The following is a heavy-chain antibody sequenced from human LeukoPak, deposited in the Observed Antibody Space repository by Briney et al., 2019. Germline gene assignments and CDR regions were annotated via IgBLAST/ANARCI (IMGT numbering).Heavy chain of an antibody. CDR3: ARGGYYGSGNDFRFDP. CDR1: GGSFSGDF. Sequence: KPSETLSLTCAVYGGSFSGDFWSWIRQSPGKGLEWIGEINHGGSTTYNPSLQSRVTMSVDTSTNQISLKLSSVTAADTAVYYCARGGYYGSGNDFRFDPWGQGTLVTVSS. V-gene: IGHV4-34*01. D-gene: IGHD3-10*01. CDR2: INHGGST. J-gene: IGHJ5*02.